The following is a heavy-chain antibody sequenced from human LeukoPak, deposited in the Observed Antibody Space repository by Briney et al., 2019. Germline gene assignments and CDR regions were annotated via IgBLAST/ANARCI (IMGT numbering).Heavy chain of an antibody. J-gene: IGHJ4*02. V-gene: IGHV3-7*01. CDR1: GFTFSNYW. CDR2: IKGSDK. D-gene: IGHD1-7*01. Sequence: PGGSLRLSCVGSGFTFSNYWMNWVRQAPGKGLEWVANIKGSDKGHVDSVKGRFSVSRDDARNSLHLQMDSLRAEDTAVYYCARDVDWNYDLWGQGTVVRVSS. CDR3: ARDVDWNYDL.